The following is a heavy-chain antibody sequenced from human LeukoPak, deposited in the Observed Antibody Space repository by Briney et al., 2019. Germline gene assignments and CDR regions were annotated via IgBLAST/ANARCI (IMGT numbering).Heavy chain of an antibody. CDR2: IKKDGSEK. Sequence: PGGSLRISCSASGFTFSSCWMSWFRQAPGKGLEWVANIKKDGSEKYYVDSVKGRFTISRDNAKTSLYLQMSSLRAEDTAVYYCAKRDDLGAYSYPDYWGQGTLVTVSS. V-gene: IGHV3-7*01. CDR3: AKRDDLGAYSYPDY. J-gene: IGHJ4*02. CDR1: GFTFSSCW. D-gene: IGHD5-18*01.